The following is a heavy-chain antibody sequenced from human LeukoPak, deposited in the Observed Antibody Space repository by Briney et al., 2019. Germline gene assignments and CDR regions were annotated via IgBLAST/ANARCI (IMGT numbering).Heavy chain of an antibody. CDR3: AREGYSSGWTDFDY. CDR1: GGSISSYF. Sequence: SETLSLTCTVSGGSISSYFWSWIRQPAGKGLEWIGRIYTSGSTNYNPSLKSRVTMSVDTSKNQFSLKLSSVTAADTAVYYCAREGYSSGWTDFDYWGQGTLVTVSS. CDR2: IYTSGST. D-gene: IGHD6-19*01. J-gene: IGHJ4*02. V-gene: IGHV4-4*07.